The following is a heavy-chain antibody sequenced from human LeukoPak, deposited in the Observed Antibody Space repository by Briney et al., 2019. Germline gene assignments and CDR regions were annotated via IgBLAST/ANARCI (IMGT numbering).Heavy chain of an antibody. D-gene: IGHD3-10*01. Sequence: SVKVSCKTSGGTPPNSAVSWVRQAPGQGLEWMGGIIPNFGSPNYAQMFQNRLTITADKSTTTTYMELRNLISEDTAVYFCASGVFGSGSYYPLYFDDWGQGTLVAVTS. CDR2: IIPNFGSP. J-gene: IGHJ4*02. CDR3: ASGVFGSGSYYPLYFDD. CDR1: GGTPPNSA. V-gene: IGHV1-69*06.